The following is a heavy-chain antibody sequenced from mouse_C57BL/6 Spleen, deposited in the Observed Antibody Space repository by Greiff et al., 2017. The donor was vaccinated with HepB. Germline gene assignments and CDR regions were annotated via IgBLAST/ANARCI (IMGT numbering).Heavy chain of an antibody. J-gene: IGHJ2*01. Sequence: QVQLQPGAELVRPGSSVKLSCKASGYTFTSYWMDWVKQRPGQGLEWIGNIYPSDSETHYNQKFKDKATLTVDKSSSTAYMQLSSLTSEDSAVYYCARNYVSRHFDYWGQGTTLTVSS. V-gene: IGHV1-61*01. CDR3: ARNYVSRHFDY. D-gene: IGHD1-1*01. CDR2: IYPSDSET. CDR1: GYTFTSYW.